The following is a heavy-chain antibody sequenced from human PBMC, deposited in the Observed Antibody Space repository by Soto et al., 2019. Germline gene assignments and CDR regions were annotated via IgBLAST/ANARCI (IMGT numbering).Heavy chain of an antibody. CDR2: LIPILGIA. CDR1: GDTFSRHT. CDR3: ARVAEMGTVTKGSYYYMDV. D-gene: IGHD4-17*01. Sequence: QVQLVHSGAEVKKPGSSVKVSCKASGDTFSRHTILWVRQAPGQALEWMGRLIPILGIANFAQKFQSRVTITADKSTSTAYMDLSSLRSEVTAVYYCARVAEMGTVTKGSYYYMDVWGKGTTVTVSS. V-gene: IGHV1-69*02. J-gene: IGHJ6*03.